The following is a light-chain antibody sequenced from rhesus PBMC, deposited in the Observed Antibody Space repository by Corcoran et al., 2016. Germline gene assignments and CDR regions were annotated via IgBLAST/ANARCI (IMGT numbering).Light chain of an antibody. CDR2: KAS. CDR1: QGISSW. V-gene: IGKV1-21*01. Sequence: DIQMTQSPSSLSASVGDRVTITCRASQGISSWLACYQQKPGKAPKRLIYKASSLQSGVPSRFSGSGSGTDFTLTSSSLPPEDFATYYCQHSYGTPLTFGGGTKVEIK. CDR3: QHSYGTPLT. J-gene: IGKJ4*01.